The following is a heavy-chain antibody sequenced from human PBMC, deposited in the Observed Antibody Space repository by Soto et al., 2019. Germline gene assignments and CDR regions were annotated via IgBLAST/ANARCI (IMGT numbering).Heavy chain of an antibody. V-gene: IGHV4-39*01. CDR3: ARRIAAAGTAWFDP. Sequence: ASETLSLTCTVSGGSISSSSYYWGWIRQPPGKGLEWIGSIYYSGSTYYNPSLKSRVTISVDTSKNQFSLKLSSVTAADTAVYYCARRIAAAGTAWFDPWGQGTLVTVSS. D-gene: IGHD6-13*01. J-gene: IGHJ5*02. CDR1: GGSISSSSYY. CDR2: IYYSGST.